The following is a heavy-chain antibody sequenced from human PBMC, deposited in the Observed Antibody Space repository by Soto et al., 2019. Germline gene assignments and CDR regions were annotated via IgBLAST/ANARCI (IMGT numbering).Heavy chain of an antibody. CDR2: IYYSGST. Sequence: SATLSLACTVSGGSISSGGYYWSWIRQHPGKGLEWIGYIYYSGSTYYNPSLKSRVTISVDTSKNQFSLKLSSVTAADKAVYYCARGYFSSTGCYKDLFAPSGQGTLVIGSA. J-gene: IGHJ5*02. CDR3: ARGYFSSTGCYKDLFAP. D-gene: IGHD2-2*02. CDR1: GGSISSGGYY. V-gene: IGHV4-31*03.